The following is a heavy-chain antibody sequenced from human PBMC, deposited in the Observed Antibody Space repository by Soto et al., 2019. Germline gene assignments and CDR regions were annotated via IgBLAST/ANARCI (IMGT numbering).Heavy chain of an antibody. CDR1: GGSFRSSSYY. CDR3: AGGDYYHSSGYYFYYYTMDV. CDR2: VYYGGST. V-gene: IGHV4-39*01. Sequence: QLHLQESGPGLVKPSETLSLTCTVSGGSFRSSSYYWGWIRQPPGKGLEWIGIVYYGGSTYYNPSLKSRVTISVETSKSQFSLKLSSVTAADTAVYYCAGGDYYHSSGYYFYYYTMDVWGQGTTVTVSS. D-gene: IGHD3-22*01. J-gene: IGHJ6*02.